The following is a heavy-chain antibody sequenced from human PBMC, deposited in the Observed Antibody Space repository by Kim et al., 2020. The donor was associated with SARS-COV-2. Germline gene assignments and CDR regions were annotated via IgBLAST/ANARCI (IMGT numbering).Heavy chain of an antibody. CDR2: IIPIFGTA. CDR1: GGTFSSYA. CDR3: ARDRSIAARRWGEEYYYYYGMDV. Sequence: SVKVSCKASGGTFSSYAISWVRQAPGQGLEWMGGIIPIFGTANYAQKFQGRVTITADESTSTAYMELSSLRSEDTAVYYCARDRSIAARRWGEEYYYYYGMDVWGQETTVTVSS. V-gene: IGHV1-69*13. D-gene: IGHD6-6*01. J-gene: IGHJ6*02.